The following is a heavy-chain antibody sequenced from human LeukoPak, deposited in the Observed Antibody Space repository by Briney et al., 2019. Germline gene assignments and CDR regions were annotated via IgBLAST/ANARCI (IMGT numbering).Heavy chain of an antibody. CDR3: ARQAGAGTRWDYFDY. CDR1: GASISSSNGYF. Sequence: SETLSLTCTVSGASISSSNGYFWAWIRQPPGKGPDWIGIIDYRGTAFYNPSLESRITISVETSNNFFSLKVRSVTAADTAQYYCARQAGAGTRWDYFDYWGQGIQVTVSS. CDR2: IDYRGTA. J-gene: IGHJ4*02. D-gene: IGHD3/OR15-3a*01. V-gene: IGHV4-39*01.